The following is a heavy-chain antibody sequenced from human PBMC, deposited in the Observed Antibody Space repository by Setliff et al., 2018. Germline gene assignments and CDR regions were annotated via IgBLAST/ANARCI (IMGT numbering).Heavy chain of an antibody. Sequence: ASVKVSCKTSGYNFITFGLSWVRQAPGQGPEWMGCISPYTGDTNYAQKFQDRVTMTMDSSSQTVYMELSILNSDDTAVYYCARSSAPSLVLAADFDFWGQGTLVTVSS. CDR3: ARSSAPSLVLAADFDF. CDR2: ISPYTGDT. D-gene: IGHD2-8*02. J-gene: IGHJ4*02. CDR1: GYNFITFG. V-gene: IGHV1-18*01.